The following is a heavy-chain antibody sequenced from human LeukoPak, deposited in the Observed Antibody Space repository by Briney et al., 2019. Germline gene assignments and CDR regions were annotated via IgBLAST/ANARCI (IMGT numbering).Heavy chain of an antibody. Sequence: PGGSLRLSCAASGFTFSSYSMNWVRQAPGKGLEWVSYISSSSSTIYYADSVKGRFTISRVNAKNSLYLQMNSLRAEDTAVYYCARIRYGDYFDYWGQGTLVTVSS. CDR1: GFTFSSYS. CDR3: ARIRYGDYFDY. J-gene: IGHJ4*02. V-gene: IGHV3-48*01. CDR2: ISSSSSTI. D-gene: IGHD4-17*01.